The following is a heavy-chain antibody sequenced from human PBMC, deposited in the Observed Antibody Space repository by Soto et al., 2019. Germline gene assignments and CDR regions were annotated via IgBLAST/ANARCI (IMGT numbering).Heavy chain of an antibody. V-gene: IGHV1-69*02. D-gene: IGHD6-6*01. J-gene: IGHJ6*02. CDR1: GGTFSSYT. Sequence: QVQLVQSGAEVKKPGSSVKVSCKASGGTFSSYTISWVRQAPGQGLEWMGRIIPILGIANYAQKFQGRVTITADKSTSKAYMVLSSLSSEDTAVYYCASSPSMGMDVWGQGTTVTVSS. CDR2: IIPILGIA. CDR3: ASSPSMGMDV.